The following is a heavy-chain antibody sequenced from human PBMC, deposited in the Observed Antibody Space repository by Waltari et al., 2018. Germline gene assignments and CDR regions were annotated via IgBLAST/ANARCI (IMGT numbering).Heavy chain of an antibody. V-gene: IGHV4-59*11. J-gene: IGHJ4*02. CDR3: ARDIAAAGMGFDY. CDR1: GGSISSHY. Sequence: QVQLQESGPGLVKPSETLSLTCTVSGGSISSHYWSWIRQPPGKGLEWIGYIYYSGSTNYNPSLKSRVTISVDTSKNQFSLKLSSVTAADTAVYYCARDIAAAGMGFDYWGQGTLVTVSS. CDR2: IYYSGST. D-gene: IGHD6-13*01.